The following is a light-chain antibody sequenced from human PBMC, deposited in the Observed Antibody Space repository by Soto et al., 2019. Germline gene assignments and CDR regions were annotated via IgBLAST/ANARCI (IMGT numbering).Light chain of an antibody. CDR3: SSYTSSSTFV. CDR2: EVS. V-gene: IGLV2-14*01. CDR1: SSDIGAYDY. J-gene: IGLJ1*01. Sequence: QSALTQPASLSGSPGQSITISCTGTSSDIGAYDYVSWFQQHPGKAPKLVIFEVSNRPSGVSHRFSGSKSGNTASLTISGLQAEDEADYYCSSYTSSSTFVFGTGTKLTVL.